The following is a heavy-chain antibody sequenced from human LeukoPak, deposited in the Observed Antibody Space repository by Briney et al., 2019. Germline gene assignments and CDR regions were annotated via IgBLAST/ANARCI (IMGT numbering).Heavy chain of an antibody. D-gene: IGHD2-2*01. CDR3: ARDFPYCSSTSCPRGDAFDI. J-gene: IGHJ3*02. V-gene: IGHV4-59*01. CDR1: GGSISSYY. CDR2: IYYSGST. Sequence: SETLSLTCTVSGGSISSYYWSWIRQPPGKGLEWIGYIYYSGSTNYNPSLKSRVTISVDTSKNQFSLKLSSVTAADTAVYYCARDFPYCSSTSCPRGDAFDIWGQGTMVTVSS.